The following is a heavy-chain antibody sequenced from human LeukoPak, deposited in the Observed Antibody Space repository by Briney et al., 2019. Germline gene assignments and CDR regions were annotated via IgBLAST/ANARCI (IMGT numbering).Heavy chain of an antibody. J-gene: IGHJ6*02. Sequence: GGSLRLSCVASGLTFDDYGMSWIRQAPGKGLEWVSYISSSSSYTNYADSVKGRFTISRHNSKNTLYLQMNSLRAEDTAVYYCARGGEIFGVIYGMDVWGQGTLVTVSS. V-gene: IGHV3-11*05. CDR2: ISSSSSYT. CDR3: ARGGEIFGVIYGMDV. D-gene: IGHD3-3*01. CDR1: GLTFDDYG.